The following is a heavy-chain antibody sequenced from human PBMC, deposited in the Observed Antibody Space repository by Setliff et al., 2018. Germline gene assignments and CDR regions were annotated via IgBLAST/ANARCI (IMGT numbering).Heavy chain of an antibody. CDR1: GGSFSSYG. Sequence: SVKVSCKASGGSFSSYGITWVRQAPGQGLEWMGGTIPMFGTTNYAQEFQGRVTIITDESTSTAYMELSSLRFEDTAVYYCAREGVDTRSSTDYRYYMDLWGKGTTVTVSS. V-gene: IGHV1-69*05. D-gene: IGHD5-18*01. J-gene: IGHJ6*03. CDR2: TIPMFGTT. CDR3: AREGVDTRSSTDYRYYMDL.